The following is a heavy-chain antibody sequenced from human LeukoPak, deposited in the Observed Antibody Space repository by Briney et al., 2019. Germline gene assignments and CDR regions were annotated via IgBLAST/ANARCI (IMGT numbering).Heavy chain of an antibody. D-gene: IGHD4-4*01. J-gene: IGHJ4*02. CDR1: GYTFTGYY. CDR2: INPNSGDT. V-gene: IGHV1-2*02. CDR3: ARTTFDYSFDY. Sequence: ASVKVSCKASGYTFTGYYMHWVPQAPGQGLEWMGWINPNSGDTNYAQKFQGRVTMTRDTSTSTAYMELSRLRSDDTAVYYCARTTFDYSFDYWGRGTLVTASS.